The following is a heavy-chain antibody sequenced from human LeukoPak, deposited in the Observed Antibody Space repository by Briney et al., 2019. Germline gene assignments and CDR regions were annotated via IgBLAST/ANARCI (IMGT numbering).Heavy chain of an antibody. D-gene: IGHD6-13*01. V-gene: IGHV4-39*07. J-gene: IGHJ4*02. CDR3: ARVGPGRWLAAGTGLGY. Sequence: SETLSLTCTVSGGSISSSSYYWGWIRQPPGKGLEWIGSIYYSGSTYYNPSLKSRVTISVDTSKNQFSLKLSSVTAADTAVYYCARVGPGRWLAAGTGLGYWGQGTLVTVSS. CDR1: GGSISSSSYY. CDR2: IYYSGST.